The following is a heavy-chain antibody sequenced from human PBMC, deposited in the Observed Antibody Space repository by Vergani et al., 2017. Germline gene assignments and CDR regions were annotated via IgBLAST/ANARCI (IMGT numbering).Heavy chain of an antibody. CDR1: GGSFSGYY. Sequence: QVQLQQWGAGLLKPSETLSLTCAVYGGSFSGYYWGWIRQPPGKGLEWIGSIYYSGSTYYNPSLKSRVTISVDTSKNQFSLKLSSVTAADTAVYYCARHEACGGDCPRRGTIDYWGQGTLVTVSS. J-gene: IGHJ4*02. CDR2: IYYSGST. CDR3: ARHEACGGDCPRRGTIDY. V-gene: IGHV4-34*01. D-gene: IGHD2-21*02.